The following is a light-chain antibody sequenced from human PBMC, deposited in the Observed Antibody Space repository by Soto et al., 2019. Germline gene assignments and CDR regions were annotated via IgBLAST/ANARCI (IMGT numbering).Light chain of an antibody. Sequence: EIVLTQSPATLSLSPGERATVSCRASQSVRNNLGWYQQKPGQAPRLLIYDASNRATGIPARFSGSGSGTDFTLTISSLEPEDFAVYYCQHGGTFGQGTRLEIK. CDR2: DAS. CDR3: QHGGT. V-gene: IGKV3-11*01. CDR1: QSVRNN. J-gene: IGKJ5*01.